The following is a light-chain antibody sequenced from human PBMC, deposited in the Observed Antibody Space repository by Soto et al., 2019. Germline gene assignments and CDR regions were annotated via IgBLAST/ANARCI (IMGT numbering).Light chain of an antibody. CDR3: HQYNNDPLT. CDR2: DAS. Sequence: DIPMTQSPSSLSASVGDTITITCRASQGISNSLNWDQLKPGEAPKLLIYDASNLATGVPSRFSGSGSGTHFTFTVSSLQPEDIATCYCHQYNNDPLTFGPGTKVDLK. V-gene: IGKV1-33*01. CDR1: QGISNS. J-gene: IGKJ3*01.